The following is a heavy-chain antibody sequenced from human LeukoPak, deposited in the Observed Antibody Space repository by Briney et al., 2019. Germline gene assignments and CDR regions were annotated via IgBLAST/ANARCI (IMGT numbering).Heavy chain of an antibody. CDR3: ARRLAEAGLGFDY. J-gene: IGHJ4*02. CDR2: IGTAGDT. V-gene: IGHV3-13*01. CDR1: GFTFSSYD. Sequence: GGSLRPSCAASGFTFSSYDMHWVRQAIGKGLEWVSAIGTAGDTYYPGSVKGRFTISRENAKNSLYLQMNSLRAEDTAVYYCARRLAEAGLGFDYWGQGTLVTVSS. D-gene: IGHD6-13*01.